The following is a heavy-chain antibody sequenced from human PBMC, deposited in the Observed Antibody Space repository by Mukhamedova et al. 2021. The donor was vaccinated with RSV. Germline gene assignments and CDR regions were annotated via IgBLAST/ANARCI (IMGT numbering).Heavy chain of an antibody. J-gene: IGHJ4*02. V-gene: IGHV3-13*01. D-gene: IGHD3-3*01. Sequence: GTVGDTYYPGSVKGRFTISRANAKNSLYLQMNSLRAGDTAVYYCARSHAIAARSGYDPMFDYWGQGTLVTVPS. CDR2: GTVGDT. CDR3: ARSHAIAARSGYDPMFDY.